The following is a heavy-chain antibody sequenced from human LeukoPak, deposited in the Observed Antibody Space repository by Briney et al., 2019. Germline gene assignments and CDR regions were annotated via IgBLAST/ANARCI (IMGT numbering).Heavy chain of an antibody. V-gene: IGHV4-31*03. Sequence: SQTLSLTCTVSGGSISSDGYYWSWIRQHPGKGLEWIGYIYYSGSTNYNPSLKSRVTMSVDTSKNQFSLKLSSVTAADTAVYYCAREYCSGGSCFNGWFDPWGQGTLVTVSS. CDR3: AREYCSGGSCFNGWFDP. J-gene: IGHJ5*02. D-gene: IGHD2-15*01. CDR2: IYYSGST. CDR1: GGSISSDGYY.